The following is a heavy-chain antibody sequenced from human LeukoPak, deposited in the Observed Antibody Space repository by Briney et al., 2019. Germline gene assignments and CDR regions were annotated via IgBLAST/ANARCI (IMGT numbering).Heavy chain of an antibody. CDR1: GGSISSYY. D-gene: IGHD6-13*01. CDR3: ARISSSNWYNERGAFDV. J-gene: IGHJ3*01. Sequence: SETLSLTCTVSGGSISSYYWSWVRQPPGKGLEWIGFVYYTGSANYSPSLKSRVTISVDTSKNQFSLKLRSVTAADTAVYYCARISSSNWYNERGAFDVWGQGTMVTVSS. V-gene: IGHV4-59*01. CDR2: VYYTGSA.